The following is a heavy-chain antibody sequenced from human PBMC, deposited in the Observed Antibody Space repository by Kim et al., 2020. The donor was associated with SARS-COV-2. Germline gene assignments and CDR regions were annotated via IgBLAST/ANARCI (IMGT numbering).Heavy chain of an antibody. J-gene: IGHJ3*02. D-gene: IGHD5-12*01. V-gene: IGHV4-31*03. CDR1: GGSISSGGYY. Sequence: SETLSLTCTVSGGSISSGGYYWSWIRQHPGKGLEWIGYIYYSGSTYYNPSLKSRVTISVDTSKNQFSLKLSSVTAADTAVYYCARVGYSGYESDAFDIWGQGTMVTVSS. CDR3: ARVGYSGYESDAFDI. CDR2: IYYSGST.